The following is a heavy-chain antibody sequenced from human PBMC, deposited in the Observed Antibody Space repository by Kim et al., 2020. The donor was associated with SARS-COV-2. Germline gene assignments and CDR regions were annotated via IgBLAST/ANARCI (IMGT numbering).Heavy chain of an antibody. D-gene: IGHD3-9*01. CDR3: AKVPYYDILTGYYSYFQH. CDR2: ISGSGGST. Sequence: GGSLRLSCAASGFTFSSYAMSWVRQAPGKGLEWVSAISGSGGSTYYADSVKGRFTISRDNSKNTLYLQMNSLRAEDTAVYYCAKVPYYDILTGYYSYFQHWGQGTLVTVSS. CDR1: GFTFSSYA. J-gene: IGHJ1*01. V-gene: IGHV3-23*01.